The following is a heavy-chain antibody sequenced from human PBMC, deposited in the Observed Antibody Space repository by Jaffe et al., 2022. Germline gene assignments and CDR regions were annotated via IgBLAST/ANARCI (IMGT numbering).Heavy chain of an antibody. CDR3: ARGRRRYCSSTSCYPNLDY. CDR1: GGSFSGYY. V-gene: IGHV4-34*01. D-gene: IGHD2-2*01. Sequence: QVQLQQWGAGLLKPSETLSLTCAVYGGSFSGYYWSWIRQPPGKGLEWIGEINHSGSTNYNPSLKSRVTISVDTSKNQFSLKLSSVTAADTAVYYCARGRRRYCSSTSCYPNLDYWGQGTLVTVSS. CDR2: INHSGST. J-gene: IGHJ4*02.